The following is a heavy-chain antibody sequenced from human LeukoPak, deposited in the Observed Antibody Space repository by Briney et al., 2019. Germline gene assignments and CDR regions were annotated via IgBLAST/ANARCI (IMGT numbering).Heavy chain of an antibody. CDR3: ARTRHYYDSSGALTY. J-gene: IGHJ4*02. CDR2: INPNSGGT. Sequence: GASVKVSCKASGYTFTGYYMHWVRQAPGQGLEWMGWINPNSGGTNYAQKFQGRVTMTRDTSISTAYMELSRLRSDDTAVYYCARTRHYYDSSGALTYWGQGTLVTVSS. V-gene: IGHV1-2*02. D-gene: IGHD3-22*01. CDR1: GYTFTGYY.